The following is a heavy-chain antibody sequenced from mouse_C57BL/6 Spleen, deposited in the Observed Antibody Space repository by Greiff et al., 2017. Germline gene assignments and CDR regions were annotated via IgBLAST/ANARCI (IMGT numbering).Heavy chain of an antibody. V-gene: IGHV5-16*01. Sequence: EVKLVESEGGLVQPGSSMKLSCTASGFTFSDYYMAWVRQVPEKGLEWVANINYDGSSTYYLDSLKSRFIISRDNAKNILYLQMSSLKSEDTATYYCAREGGYDYGGFAYWGQGTLVTVSA. D-gene: IGHD2-4*01. CDR1: GFTFSDYY. J-gene: IGHJ3*01. CDR2: INYDGSST. CDR3: AREGGYDYGGFAY.